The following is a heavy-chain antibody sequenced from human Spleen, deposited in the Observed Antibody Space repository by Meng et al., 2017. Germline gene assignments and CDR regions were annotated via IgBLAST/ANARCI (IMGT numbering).Heavy chain of an antibody. CDR1: GGSFSDYY. CDR2: INHSGST. D-gene: IGHD4-11*01. V-gene: IGHV4-34*01. J-gene: IGHJ4*02. CDR3: ARGPTTMAHDFDY. Sequence: LQQLGAGLVKPSETLSLTFVVSGGSFSDYYWSWVRQPPGKGLEWIGEINHSGSTNYNPSLESRATISVDTSQNNLSLKLSSVTAADSAVYYCARGPTTMAHDFDYWGQGTLVTVSS.